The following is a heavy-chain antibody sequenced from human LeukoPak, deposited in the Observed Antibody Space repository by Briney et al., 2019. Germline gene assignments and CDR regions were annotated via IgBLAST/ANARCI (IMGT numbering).Heavy chain of an antibody. V-gene: IGHV3-48*04. CDR1: GFTFSSYS. D-gene: IGHD2-15*01. J-gene: IGHJ6*03. CDR3: ARLRGYCSGGSCSYYYYYYIDV. CDR2: ISSSSSTI. Sequence: GGSLRLSCAASGFTFSSYSMNWVRQAPGKGLEWVSYISSSSSTIYYADSVKGRFTISRDNAKNSLYLQMNSLRAEDTAVYYCARLRGYCSGGSCSYYYYYYIDVWGKGTTVTVSS.